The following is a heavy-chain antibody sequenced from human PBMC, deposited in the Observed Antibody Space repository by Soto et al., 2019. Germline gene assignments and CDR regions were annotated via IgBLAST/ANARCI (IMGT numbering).Heavy chain of an antibody. J-gene: IGHJ4*02. Sequence: SETLSLTCTVSHGSISSTSYYWGWIRQPPGKGLEWIGCMYHTGSTNYNLSLKSRVTISVDTSKNQFSLKLTSVTAADTAVYYCARDKITGLFDYWGQGTLVTVS. CDR2: MYHTGST. CDR3: ARDKITGLFDY. V-gene: IGHV4-39*07. D-gene: IGHD2-8*02. CDR1: HGSISSTSYY.